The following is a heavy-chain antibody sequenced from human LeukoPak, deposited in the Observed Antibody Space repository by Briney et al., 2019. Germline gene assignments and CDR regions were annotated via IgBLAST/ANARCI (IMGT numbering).Heavy chain of an antibody. V-gene: IGHV1-2*02. CDR2: INPNSGGT. D-gene: IGHD4-23*01. CDR3: ARDGNSVHGFDY. J-gene: IGHJ4*02. CDR1: GYTFTGYY. Sequence: ASVKVSCKASGYTFTGYYMHWVRQAPGQGLEWMGWINPNSGGTIYAQKFQGRVTMTRDTSISTAYMELSRLRSDDTAVYYCARDGNSVHGFDYWGQGTLVTVSS.